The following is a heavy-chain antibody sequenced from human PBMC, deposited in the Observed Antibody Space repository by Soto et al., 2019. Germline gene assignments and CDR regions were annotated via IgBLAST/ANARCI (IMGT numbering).Heavy chain of an antibody. Sequence: PSETLSLTCTVSGGSISSYYLSWIRQPPGKGLEWIGYIYYSGSTNYNPSLKSRVTISVDTSKNQFSLKLSSVTAADTAVYYCARQQWLVLNAFDIWGQGTMLTVSS. V-gene: IGHV4-59*01. CDR1: GGSISSYY. D-gene: IGHD6-19*01. J-gene: IGHJ3*02. CDR2: IYYSGST. CDR3: ARQQWLVLNAFDI.